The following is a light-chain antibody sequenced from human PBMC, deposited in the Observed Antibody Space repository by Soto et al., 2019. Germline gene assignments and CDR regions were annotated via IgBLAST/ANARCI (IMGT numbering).Light chain of an antibody. Sequence: DIQMTQSPSTLSASVGDRVTFTCRASQTIGNRLAWYQQKPGKAPKFLIYDASSLQSGVPSRFSGSGSGTEFSLTISSLQPDDYATYYCQQYETYAPWAFGQGTKVEIK. CDR2: DAS. CDR1: QTIGNR. CDR3: QQYETYAPWA. J-gene: IGKJ1*01. V-gene: IGKV1-5*01.